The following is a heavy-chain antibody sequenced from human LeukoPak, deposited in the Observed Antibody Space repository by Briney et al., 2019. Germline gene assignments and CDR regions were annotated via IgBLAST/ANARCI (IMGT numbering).Heavy chain of an antibody. D-gene: IGHD4-23*01. CDR1: GFTFSSYA. Sequence: GGSLRLSCAASGFTFSSYAMSWVRQAPGKGLEWVSAMSGSGGSTYYADSVKGRFTISRDNSKNTLYLQMNSLRAEDTPVYYCAKGLGIYAGNHHAFDIWGQGTMVTVSS. J-gene: IGHJ3*02. V-gene: IGHV3-23*01. CDR2: MSGSGGST. CDR3: AKGLGIYAGNHHAFDI.